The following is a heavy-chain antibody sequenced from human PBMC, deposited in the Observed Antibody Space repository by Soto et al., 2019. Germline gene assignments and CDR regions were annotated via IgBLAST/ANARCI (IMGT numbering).Heavy chain of an antibody. CDR2: ISYDGSNQ. D-gene: IGHD6-19*01. Sequence: QVQLVESGGGVVQPGRSLRLSCAASGFTFSSYGMYWVRQAPGKGLEWVARISYDGSNQFYGDSVKGRFTISRDNSKNTLYLQMNSLRSEDPAVYYCAKDTGAGYWGQGTLVTVSS. J-gene: IGHJ4*02. CDR3: AKDTGAGY. CDR1: GFTFSSYG. V-gene: IGHV3-30*18.